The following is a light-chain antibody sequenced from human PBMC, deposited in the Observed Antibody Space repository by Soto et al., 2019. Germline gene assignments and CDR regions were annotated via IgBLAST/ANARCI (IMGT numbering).Light chain of an antibody. Sequence: ESVLTQSPGTLSLSPRERATLSCRASQSVSSNYLAWYQQKPGQAPRLLIYGASSRATGIPDRFSGSGSGTDFTLTISRLEPEDFAVYYCQQYGSSSWTFGQGTKVDIK. CDR2: GAS. J-gene: IGKJ1*01. CDR1: QSVSSNY. CDR3: QQYGSSSWT. V-gene: IGKV3-20*01.